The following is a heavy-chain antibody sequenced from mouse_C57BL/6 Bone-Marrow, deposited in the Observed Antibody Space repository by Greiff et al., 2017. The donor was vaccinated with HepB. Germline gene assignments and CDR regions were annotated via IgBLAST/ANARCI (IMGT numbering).Heavy chain of an antibody. D-gene: IGHD1-1*01. CDR2: ISNGGGST. Sequence: EVKLVESGGGLVQPGGSLKLSCAASGFTFSDYYMYWVRQTPEKRLEWVAYISNGGGSTYYPDTVKGRFTISRDNAKNTLYLQMSRLKSEDTAMYYCAMVSSLYAMDYWGQGTSVTVSS. CDR1: GFTFSDYY. CDR3: AMVSSLYAMDY. J-gene: IGHJ4*01. V-gene: IGHV5-12*01.